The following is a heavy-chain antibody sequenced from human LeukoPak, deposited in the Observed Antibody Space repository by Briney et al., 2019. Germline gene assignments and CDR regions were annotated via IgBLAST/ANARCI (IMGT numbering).Heavy chain of an antibody. J-gene: IGHJ6*02. D-gene: IGHD2-2*01. CDR1: GYTFTSYG. CDR2: ISAYNGNT. CDR3: AREGSCSSTSCYAGMDYGMDV. Sequence: ASVKVSCKASGYTFTSYGISWVRQAPGQGLEWMGWISAYNGNTNYAQKLQGRVTMTTDTSTSTAYMELKSLRSDDAAVYYCAREGSCSSTSCYAGMDYGMDVWGQGTTVTVSS. V-gene: IGHV1-18*01.